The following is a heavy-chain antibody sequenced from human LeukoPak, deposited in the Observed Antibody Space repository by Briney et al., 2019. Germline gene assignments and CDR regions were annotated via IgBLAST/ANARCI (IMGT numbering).Heavy chain of an antibody. J-gene: IGHJ4*02. Sequence: PETLSLTCTVSGGSISSFYWSWIRQPPGKGLEYIGYIYYSGSTNYIPSLKSRVTISVDTSKNQFSLKLSSVTAADTAVYYCARLECSSSSCWRGVDYWGQGTLLTVSS. CDR2: IYYSGST. CDR1: GGSISSFY. V-gene: IGHV4-59*08. D-gene: IGHD2-2*01. CDR3: ARLECSSSSCWRGVDY.